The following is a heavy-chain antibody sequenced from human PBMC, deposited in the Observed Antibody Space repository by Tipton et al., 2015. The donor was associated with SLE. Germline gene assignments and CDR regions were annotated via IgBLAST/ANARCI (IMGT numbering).Heavy chain of an antibody. V-gene: IGHV1-18*01. CDR3: ARGVKYDFWRGYSPYDC. J-gene: IGHJ4*02. D-gene: IGHD3-3*01. Sequence: QVQLVQSGAEVKKPGASVKVSCKASGYTFASYGVSWVRQAPGQGLEWMGWISAYSGDTNYEQKFQGRVTMTTDTSTSTAYMELRSLRSDDTAVYFCARGVKYDFWRGYSPYDCWGQGTLVTVSS. CDR2: ISAYSGDT. CDR1: GYTFASYG.